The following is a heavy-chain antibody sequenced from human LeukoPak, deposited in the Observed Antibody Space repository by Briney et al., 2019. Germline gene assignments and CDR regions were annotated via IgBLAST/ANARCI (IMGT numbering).Heavy chain of an antibody. CDR3: VRDYQFIQEV. D-gene: IGHD2-2*01. J-gene: IGHJ6*02. CDR1: GFTVSSNY. CDR2: ISTDGKST. Sequence: GGSLRLSCAASGFTVSSNYMLWVRQAPGKGLMWVSLISTDGKSTRYAESVKGRFTISRDNAKNALYLQMDILRVEDTALYFCVRDYQFIQEVWGQGTTVTVSS. V-gene: IGHV3-74*01.